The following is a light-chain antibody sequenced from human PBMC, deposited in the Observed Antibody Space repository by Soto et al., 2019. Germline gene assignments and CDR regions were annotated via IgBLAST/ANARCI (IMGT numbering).Light chain of an antibody. Sequence: EIVLTQSPVTLSLSPGERATLSCRASQSVSSYLAWYQQKPGQAPRLLIYGASTRATGIPARFSGSGSGTEFTLTISSLQSEDFAVYYCQQYNNWPWTFGQGTKVGIK. V-gene: IGKV3-15*01. CDR1: QSVSSY. J-gene: IGKJ1*01. CDR2: GAS. CDR3: QQYNNWPWT.